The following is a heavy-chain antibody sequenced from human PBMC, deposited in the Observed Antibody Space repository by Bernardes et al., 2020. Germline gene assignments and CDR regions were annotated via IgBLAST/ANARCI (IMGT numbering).Heavy chain of an antibody. CDR3: AKTTYYYGSGSYLGGSYFDY. J-gene: IGHJ4*02. CDR2: ISGSGGST. CDR1: GFTFSSYA. Sequence: GSLRLSCAASGFTFSSYAMRWVRQAPGKGLEWVSAISGSGGSTYYADSVKGRFTISRDNSKNTLYLQMNSLRAEDTAVYYCAKTTYYYGSGSYLGGSYFDYWGQGTLVTVSS. V-gene: IGHV3-23*01. D-gene: IGHD3-10*01.